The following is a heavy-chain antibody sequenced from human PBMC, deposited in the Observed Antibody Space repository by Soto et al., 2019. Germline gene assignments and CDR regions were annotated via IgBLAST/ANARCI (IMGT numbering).Heavy chain of an antibody. J-gene: IGHJ5*02. CDR1: GGSFSGYY. CDR2: INHSGST. V-gene: IGHV4-34*01. Sequence: PSETLSLTCAVYGGSFSGYYWSWIRQPPGKGLEWIGEINHSGSTNYNPSLKSRVTISVDTSKNQFSLKLSSVTAADTAVYYCARGRGHPGPRYCSSTSCYKSHNWFDPWGQGTLVTVSS. D-gene: IGHD2-2*02. CDR3: ARGRGHPGPRYCSSTSCYKSHNWFDP.